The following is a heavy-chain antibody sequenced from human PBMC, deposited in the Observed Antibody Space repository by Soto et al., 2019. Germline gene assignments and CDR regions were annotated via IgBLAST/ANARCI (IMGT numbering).Heavy chain of an antibody. CDR1: GFTFSSYW. Sequence: EVQLVESGGGLVQPGGSLRLSCAASGFTFSSYWMHWVRQAPGKGLVWVSRINSDGSSTTYADSVKGRFTISRDNAKNPLYLPRSSLGAEDTAVSCWCRGGSVGWYLDRRGRGSVVTVSS. D-gene: IGHD6-25*01. J-gene: IGHJ2*01. V-gene: IGHV3-74*01. CDR3: CRGGSVGWYLDR. CDR2: INSDGSST.